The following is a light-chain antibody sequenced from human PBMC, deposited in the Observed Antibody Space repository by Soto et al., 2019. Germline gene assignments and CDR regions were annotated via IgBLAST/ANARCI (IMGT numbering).Light chain of an antibody. J-gene: IGLJ1*01. CDR3: AAWDESLNYV. V-gene: IGLV1-44*01. CDR1: SSNIGSKT. CDR2: SNN. Sequence: QSVLTQPPSASGTPGQRVTISCFGSSSNIGSKTVNWYQELPGTAPKLLIYSNNRRPSGVPDRFSGSKSGTSASLAISGLQSEDEADYYCAAWDESLNYVFGTGTKLTVL.